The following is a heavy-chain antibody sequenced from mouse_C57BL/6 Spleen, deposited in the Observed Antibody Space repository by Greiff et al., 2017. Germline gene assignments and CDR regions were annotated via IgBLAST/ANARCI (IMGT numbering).Heavy chain of an antibody. J-gene: IGHJ3*01. CDR3: ARGGYYENWFAY. V-gene: IGHV1-52*01. CDR2: IDPSDSET. CDR1: GYTFTSYW. D-gene: IGHD2-4*01. Sequence: VQLQQPGAELVRPGSSVKLSCKASGYTFTSYWMHWVKQRPIQGLEWIGNIDPSDSETHYNQKFKDKATLTVDKSSSTAYMQLSSLTSEDSAVYYCARGGYYENWFAYWGQGTLVTVSA.